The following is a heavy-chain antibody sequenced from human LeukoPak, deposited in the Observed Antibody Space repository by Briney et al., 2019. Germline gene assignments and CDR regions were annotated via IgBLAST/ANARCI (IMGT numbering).Heavy chain of an antibody. CDR3: ARGLWGYYDSSGYTPGPLFDY. CDR1: GGSISSGNYY. J-gene: IGHJ4*02. D-gene: IGHD3-22*01. Sequence: SETLSLTCTVSGGSISSGNYYWGWIRQPPGKGLEWIGSINYSGSTYYHPSLKSRVTISVDTSKNQFSLKLSSVTAADTAVYYCARGLWGYYDSSGYTPGPLFDYWGQGTLVTVTS. V-gene: IGHV4-39*07. CDR2: INYSGST.